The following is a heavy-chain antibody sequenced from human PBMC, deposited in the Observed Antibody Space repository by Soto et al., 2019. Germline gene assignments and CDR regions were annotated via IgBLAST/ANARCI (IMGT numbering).Heavy chain of an antibody. CDR1: GYTFNRYA. J-gene: IGHJ5*02. Sequence: QVQLVQSGAEVRKPGASVTVSCKASGYTFNRYAISWLRQAPGQGPEWMGWITGDTLEASYARKFQGRVTLTRNTTTSTVYMELKSLQAAVTAVSYCASARPTDHWGQGTLVTVSS. CDR3: ASARPTDH. V-gene: IGHV1-18*01. D-gene: IGHD6-6*01. CDR2: ITGDTLEA.